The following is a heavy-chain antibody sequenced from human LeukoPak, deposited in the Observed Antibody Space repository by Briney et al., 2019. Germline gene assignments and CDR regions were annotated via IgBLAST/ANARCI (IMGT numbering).Heavy chain of an antibody. J-gene: IGHJ2*01. V-gene: IGHV3-20*04. Sequence: GGSLRLSCAGSAFTFDEHGISWVRQAPGKGLEWVSGINWKGGSTGYRDSVKGRFSISRDNAKKSLFLQMNSLRAEDTALYYCAGGDRNGWYFDLWGRGTLVTVPS. CDR1: AFTFDEHG. D-gene: IGHD2-15*01. CDR3: AGGDRNGWYFDL. CDR2: INWKGGST.